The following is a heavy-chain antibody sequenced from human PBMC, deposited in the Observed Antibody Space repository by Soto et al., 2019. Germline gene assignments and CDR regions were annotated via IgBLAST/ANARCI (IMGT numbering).Heavy chain of an antibody. V-gene: IGHV3-33*01. CDR2: IWYDGSNK. Sequence: QVQLVESGGGVVQPGRSLRLSCAASGFTFSSYGMHWVRQAPGKGLEWVAVIWYDGSNKYYADSVKGRFTISRDNSKNTLYLQMNSLRAEDTAVYYCARSGHGWSSPGPFDYWGQGTLVTVSS. CDR3: ARSGHGWSSPGPFDY. D-gene: IGHD6-19*01. CDR1: GFTFSSYG. J-gene: IGHJ4*02.